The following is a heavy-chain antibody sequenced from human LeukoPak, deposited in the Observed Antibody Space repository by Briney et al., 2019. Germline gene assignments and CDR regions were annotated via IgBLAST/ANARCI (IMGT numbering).Heavy chain of an antibody. J-gene: IGHJ4*02. V-gene: IGHV3-23*01. D-gene: IGHD3-22*01. CDR2: ISGSGGST. CDR3: AKERDSRGYFDY. CDR1: GFAFSSYA. Sequence: GGSLRLSCAASGFAFSSYAMSWVRQAPGKGLEWVSAISGSGGSTYYADSVKGRFTISRHNSKDTLYLQMNSLRAEDTALYYCAKERDSRGYFDYWGQGTLVTASS.